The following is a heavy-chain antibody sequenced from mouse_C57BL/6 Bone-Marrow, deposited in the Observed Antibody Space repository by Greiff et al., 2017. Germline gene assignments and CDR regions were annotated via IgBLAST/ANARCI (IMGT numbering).Heavy chain of an antibody. V-gene: IGHV1-61*01. J-gene: IGHJ4*01. D-gene: IGHD2-5*01. CDR2: IYPSDSET. Sequence: QVQLQQPGAELVRPGSSVKLSCKASGYTFTGYWMDWVKQRPGQGLEWIGNIYPSDSETHYNQKFKDKATLTVDKSSSTAYMQLSSLTSEDSAVYYCARSTAYYSNYYAMDYWGQGTSVTVSS. CDR1: GYTFTGYW. CDR3: ARSTAYYSNYYAMDY.